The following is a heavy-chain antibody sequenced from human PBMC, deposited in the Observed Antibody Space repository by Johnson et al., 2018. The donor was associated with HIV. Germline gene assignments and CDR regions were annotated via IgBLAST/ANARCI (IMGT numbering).Heavy chain of an antibody. Sequence: VQLVESGGGLVQPGGSLRLSCAASGFTFSSYDMHWVRQATGKGLEWVSAIGTAGDTYYPGSVKGRFTISRENAKNSLYLQMNSLRAGDTAVYYCGKVRIPVAGFDAFDIWGQGTMVTVSS. J-gene: IGHJ3*02. D-gene: IGHD6-19*01. V-gene: IGHV3-13*01. CDR3: GKVRIPVAGFDAFDI. CDR1: GFTFSSYD. CDR2: IGTAGDT.